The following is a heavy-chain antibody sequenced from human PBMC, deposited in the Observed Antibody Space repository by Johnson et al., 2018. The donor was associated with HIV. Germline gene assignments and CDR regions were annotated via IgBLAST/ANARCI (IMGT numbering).Heavy chain of an antibody. CDR3: ARATGSWMDAFDI. CDR1: QFTFSSYY. CDR2: VNPNGGIT. J-gene: IGHJ3*02. Sequence: QLVESGGGLAKPAWSPRLSCAASQFTFSSYYMNCVRQASGNGLELVGQVNPNGGITYLIDSGKDRFSTSRDNAKNTLYLQMNSLRAEDTAVYDCARATGSWMDAFDIWGQGTMVTVSS. D-gene: IGHD2-2*03. V-gene: IGHV3-25*03.